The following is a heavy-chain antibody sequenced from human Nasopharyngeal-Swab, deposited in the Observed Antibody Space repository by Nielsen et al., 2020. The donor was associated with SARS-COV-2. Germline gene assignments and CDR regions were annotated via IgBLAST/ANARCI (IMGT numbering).Heavy chain of an antibody. V-gene: IGHV3-20*04. CDR2: TNWNGGSP. Sequence: GESLQISCAASGFTFDDYGMSWVRTAPGKGLEWVPGTNWNGGSPGYADSVKGRFTISRDNAKNSLYLQMNSLRAEDTALYYCARDGRITIFGVVTADYYGMDVWGQGTTVTVSS. D-gene: IGHD3-3*01. J-gene: IGHJ6*02. CDR3: ARDGRITIFGVVTADYYGMDV. CDR1: GFTFDDYG.